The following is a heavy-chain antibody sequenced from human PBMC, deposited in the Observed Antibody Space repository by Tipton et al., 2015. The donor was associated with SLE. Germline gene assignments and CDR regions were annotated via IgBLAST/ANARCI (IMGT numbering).Heavy chain of an antibody. V-gene: IGHV3-30*02. CDR3: ARPHRPRSSGTGGFDY. J-gene: IGHJ4*02. Sequence: GSLRLSCAASGFTFSSYGMHWVRQAPGKGLEWVAFIRYDGSNIYYADSVKGRFTISRDNSKNTLYLQMNSLRAEDTALYYCARPHRPRSSGTGGFDYWGQGTLVTVSS. CDR2: IRYDGSNI. CDR1: GFTFSSYG. D-gene: IGHD6-19*01.